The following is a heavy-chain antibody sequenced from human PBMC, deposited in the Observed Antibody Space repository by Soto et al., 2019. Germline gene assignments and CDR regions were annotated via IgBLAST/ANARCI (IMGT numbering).Heavy chain of an antibody. CDR3: AVDESDEYVWGSFHS. CDR1: GGTFSNFG. D-gene: IGHD3-16*01. J-gene: IGHJ5*02. Sequence: QVQLVQSGAEVKKPGSSVKVSCKASGGTFSNFGLSWVRQAPGQGLEWMGGIIPSSDTPNYVQKFQGRLIITADPSRSTAYMDLSSLRSDDSAMYYWAVDESDEYVWGSFHSWGQGTPVIVAS. CDR2: IIPSSDTP. V-gene: IGHV1-69*01.